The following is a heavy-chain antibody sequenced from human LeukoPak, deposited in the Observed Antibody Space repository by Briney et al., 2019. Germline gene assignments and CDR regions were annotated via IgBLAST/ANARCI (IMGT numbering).Heavy chain of an antibody. CDR2: IYTSGST. CDR3: ARDNEALGDAFDI. D-gene: IGHD1-1*01. Sequence: SQTLSLTCTVSGGSISSGSYYWSWIRQPAGKGLEWIGRIYTSGSTNYNPSLKSRVTISVDTSKNQFSLKLSSVTAADTAVYYCARDNEALGDAFDIWGQGTMVTVSS. CDR1: GGSISSGSYY. V-gene: IGHV4-61*02. J-gene: IGHJ3*02.